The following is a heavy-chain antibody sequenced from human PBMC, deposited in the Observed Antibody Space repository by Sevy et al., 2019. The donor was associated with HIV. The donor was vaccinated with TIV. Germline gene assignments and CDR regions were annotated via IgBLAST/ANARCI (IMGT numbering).Heavy chain of an antibody. Sequence: GGSLRPSCAASGFTFSSYAMSWVRQAPGKGLEWVSAISGSGISTYYADSVKGRFTISRDNSKNTLYLQMNNLRAEDTAVFYCAKGIGYSGYETDYWGQGTLVTVSS. J-gene: IGHJ4*02. D-gene: IGHD5-12*01. V-gene: IGHV3-23*01. CDR2: ISGSGIST. CDR1: GFTFSSYA. CDR3: AKGIGYSGYETDY.